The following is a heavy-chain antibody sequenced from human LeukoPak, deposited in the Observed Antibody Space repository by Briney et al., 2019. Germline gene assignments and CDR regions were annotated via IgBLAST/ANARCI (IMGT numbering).Heavy chain of an antibody. J-gene: IGHJ4*02. D-gene: IGHD5-12*01. CDR1: GGSVSSASYC. CDR2: IYYSGST. CDR3: ARAISQRGLRRPAILFDY. V-gene: IGHV4-30-4*08. Sequence: SETLSLTCTVSGGSVSSASYCWSWIRQPPGKGLEWIGYIYYSGSTYYNPSLKSRVTISVDTSKNQFSLKLSSVTAADTAVYYCARAISQRGLRRPAILFDYWGQGTLVTVSS.